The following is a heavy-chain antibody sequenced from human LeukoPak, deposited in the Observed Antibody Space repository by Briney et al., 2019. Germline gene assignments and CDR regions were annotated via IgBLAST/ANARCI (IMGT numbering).Heavy chain of an antibody. Sequence: PGRSLRLSCAASGFTFSSYGMHWVRQAPGKGLEWVAVISYDGSNKYYADSVKGRFTISRDNSKNTLNMQMNSLGAEDTAVYYCAKDAAGALDYWGQGTLVTVSS. CDR1: GFTFSSYG. D-gene: IGHD1-26*01. CDR2: ISYDGSNK. J-gene: IGHJ4*02. V-gene: IGHV3-30*18. CDR3: AKDAAGALDY.